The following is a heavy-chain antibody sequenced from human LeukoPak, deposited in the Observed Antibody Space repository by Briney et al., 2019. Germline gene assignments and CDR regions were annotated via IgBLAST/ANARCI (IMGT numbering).Heavy chain of an antibody. CDR2: IRSKTDGGTT. CDR1: GFTFSDAW. D-gene: IGHD4-11*01. V-gene: IGHV3-15*01. J-gene: IGHJ4*02. CDR3: STHYSNYGGF. Sequence: GGSLRLSCAASGFTFSDAWMNWVRQAPGKGLEWVGRIRSKTDGGTTDYAAPVKGRFTISRDDSKNTLYLQMDSLKTEDTAVYYCSTHYSNYGGFWGQGTLVTVSS.